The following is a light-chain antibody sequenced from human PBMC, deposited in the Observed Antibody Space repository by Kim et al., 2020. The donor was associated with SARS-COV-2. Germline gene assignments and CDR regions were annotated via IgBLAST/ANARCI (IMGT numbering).Light chain of an antibody. J-gene: IGKJ1*01. CDR3: HKYNDWPRA. CDR2: GAS. CDR1: QSVSSN. V-gene: IGKV3-15*01. Sequence: EIVMTQSPATLSVSPGERATLSCRASQSVSSNLAWYQQKPGQAPRLLIYGASTRATGIPARFSGSGSGTEFTLTISSLQSEEFAVYYSHKYNDWPRAFGQGTKVDIK.